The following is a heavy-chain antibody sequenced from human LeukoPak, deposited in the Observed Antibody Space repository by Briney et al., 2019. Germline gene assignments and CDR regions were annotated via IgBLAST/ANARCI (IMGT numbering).Heavy chain of an antibody. D-gene: IGHD3-22*01. V-gene: IGHV4-59*12. J-gene: IGHJ4*02. Sequence: PSETLSLTCTVSGGSISSYYWSWIRQPPGKGLEWIGYIYYSGSTNYNPSLKSRVTISVDTSKNQFSLKLSSVTAADTAVYYCARERLDYYDSSGYYFPLDYWGQGTLVTVSS. CDR3: ARERLDYYDSSGYYFPLDY. CDR1: GGSISSYY. CDR2: IYYSGST.